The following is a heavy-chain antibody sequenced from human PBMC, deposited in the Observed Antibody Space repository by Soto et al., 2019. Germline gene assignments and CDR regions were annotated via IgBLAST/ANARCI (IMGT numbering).Heavy chain of an antibody. V-gene: IGHV3-11*01. CDR3: ARSPLYYDFWSGYYSASTPHFDY. CDR2: ISSSGSTI. D-gene: IGHD3-3*01. J-gene: IGHJ4*02. CDR1: GFIFNNYA. Sequence: GGSLRLSCAASGFIFNNYAMTWVRQAPGKGPEWVSYISSSGSTIYYADSVKGRFTISRDNAKNSLYLQMNSLRAEDTAVYYCARSPLYYDFWSGYYSASTPHFDYWGQGTLVTVS.